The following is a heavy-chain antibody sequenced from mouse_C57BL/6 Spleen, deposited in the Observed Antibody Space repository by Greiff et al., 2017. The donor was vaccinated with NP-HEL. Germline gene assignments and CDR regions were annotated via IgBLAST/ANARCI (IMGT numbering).Heavy chain of an antibody. CDR3: VRRDYYSNQGGAMDY. D-gene: IGHD2-5*01. CDR1: GFSFNTYA. Sequence: EVKLMESGGGLVQPKGSLKLSCAASGFSFNTYAMNWVRQAPGKGLEWVARIRSKSNNYATYYADSVKDRFTISRDDSESMLYLQMNNLNTEDTAMYYCVRRDYYSNQGGAMDYWGQGTSVTVSS. J-gene: IGHJ4*01. V-gene: IGHV10-1*01. CDR2: IRSKSNNYAT.